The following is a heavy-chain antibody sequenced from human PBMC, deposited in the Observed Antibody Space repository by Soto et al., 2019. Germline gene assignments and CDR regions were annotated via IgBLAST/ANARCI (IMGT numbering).Heavy chain of an antibody. CDR2: INTYNGMT. J-gene: IGHJ4*02. Sequence: QVQLVQSGGEVKKPGASVTVSCKASGYTFINYHITWVRQDPGQGLEWLAWINTYNGMTDYAQRFQGRGSMTRDTATRTAYMERRNLGSDDTAGYFCGESRRGEMATDWGQGTLVTVSS. CDR1: GYTFINYH. CDR3: GESRRGEMATD. V-gene: IGHV1-18*01. D-gene: IGHD5-12*01.